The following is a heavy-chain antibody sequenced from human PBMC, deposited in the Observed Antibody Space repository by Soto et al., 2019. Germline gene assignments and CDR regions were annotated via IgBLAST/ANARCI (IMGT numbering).Heavy chain of an antibody. D-gene: IGHD2-2*01. Sequence: GGSLRLARASYGFTSCSHRMNWVRQAPVKGLEWVSSISSSSSYIYYADSVKGRFAISRDNSKNTVYLEMNSLRPEETAVYYCAKDSGQLPNYYDYWGQGTLVTVSS. CDR3: AKDSGQLPNYYDY. V-gene: IGHV3-21*01. CDR2: ISSSSSYI. CDR1: GFTSCSHR. J-gene: IGHJ4*02.